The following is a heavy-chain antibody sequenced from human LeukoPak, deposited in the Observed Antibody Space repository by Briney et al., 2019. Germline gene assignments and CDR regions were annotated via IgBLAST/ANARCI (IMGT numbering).Heavy chain of an antibody. CDR2: IYYSGST. V-gene: IGHV4-61*08. Sequence: SETLSLTCTVSGGSVSSGDYYWSWIRQPPGKGLEWIGYIYYSGSTNYNPSLKSRVTISVDTSKNQFSLKLNSVTAADTAVYYCARHTYGVSAYWGQGTLVTVSS. CDR1: GGSVSSGDYY. J-gene: IGHJ4*02. D-gene: IGHD2-8*01. CDR3: ARHTYGVSAY.